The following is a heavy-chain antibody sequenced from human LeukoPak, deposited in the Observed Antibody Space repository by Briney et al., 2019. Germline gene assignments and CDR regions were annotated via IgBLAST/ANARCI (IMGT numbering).Heavy chain of an antibody. D-gene: IGHD5-12*01. Sequence: SETLSLTCAVSGYSISSSYYWGWIRQPPGKGLERIGSIYYSGSTYYNPSLKSRVTISVDTSKNQFSLKLSSVTAADTAVYYCARQGATIDHYYYMDVWGKGTTVTVSS. CDR3: ARQGATIDHYYYMDV. CDR1: GYSISSSYY. CDR2: IYYSGST. V-gene: IGHV4-38-2*01. J-gene: IGHJ6*03.